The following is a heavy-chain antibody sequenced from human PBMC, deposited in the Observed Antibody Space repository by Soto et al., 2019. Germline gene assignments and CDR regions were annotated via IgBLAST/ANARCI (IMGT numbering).Heavy chain of an antibody. Sequence: GGSLRLSCSASGFTFSSYAMHWVRQAPGKGLEYVSAISSNGGSTYYADSVKGRFTISRDNSKNTLYLQMSSLRAEDTAVYYCVKESGHRYCHYYYYGMDVWGQGTTVTVSS. CDR2: ISSNGGST. J-gene: IGHJ6*02. CDR3: VKESGHRYCHYYYYGMDV. D-gene: IGHD2-8*02. CDR1: GFTFSSYA. V-gene: IGHV3-64D*06.